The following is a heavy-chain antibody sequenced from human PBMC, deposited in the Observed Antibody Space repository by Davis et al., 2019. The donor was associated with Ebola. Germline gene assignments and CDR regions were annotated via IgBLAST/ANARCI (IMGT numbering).Heavy chain of an antibody. CDR2: MNPYGGKT. CDR3: ARVLITLFGVATPTRHYYYYAMDV. J-gene: IGHJ6*02. Sequence: ASVKVSCKASGYTFTSYDIHWVRQATGQGLEWMGWMNPYGGKTDYAQKFQGRVTLTRDTSINTAYMELRSLRSDDTAVYYCARVLITLFGVATPTRHYYYYAMDVWGQGTTVTVSS. D-gene: IGHD3-3*01. CDR1: GYTFTSYD. V-gene: IGHV1-8*01.